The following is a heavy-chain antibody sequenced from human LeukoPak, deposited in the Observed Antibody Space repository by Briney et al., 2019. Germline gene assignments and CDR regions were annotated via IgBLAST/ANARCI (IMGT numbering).Heavy chain of an antibody. J-gene: IGHJ4*02. Sequence: GGSLRLSCAASGISFSDYYMSWIRQAPGKGLEWLSYISSSSGHISYADSVKGRFTISRDNAKNSVYLQMDTLRAEDTAMYYCAITLLPSTGYYWGQGTLVTASS. V-gene: IGHV3-11*01. CDR1: GISFSDYY. CDR3: AITLLPSTGYY. CDR2: ISSSSGHI. D-gene: IGHD4-17*01.